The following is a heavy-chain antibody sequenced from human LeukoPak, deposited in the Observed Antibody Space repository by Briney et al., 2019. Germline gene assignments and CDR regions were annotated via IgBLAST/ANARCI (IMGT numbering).Heavy chain of an antibody. J-gene: IGHJ6*02. D-gene: IGHD5-18*01. CDR3: AGAVDTAVPHSLNYYSGMDV. Sequence: GEPLKISCKGSGYSFTSYWIGWVRQMPGKGLGWTGVIYPCDSDIRCRRSFQGQVTISADKFISSAYLQWRSLKASDTAIYYCAGAVDTAVPHSLNYYSGMDVWGEGTTVTVS. CDR2: IYPCDSDI. V-gene: IGHV5-51*01. CDR1: GYSFTSYW.